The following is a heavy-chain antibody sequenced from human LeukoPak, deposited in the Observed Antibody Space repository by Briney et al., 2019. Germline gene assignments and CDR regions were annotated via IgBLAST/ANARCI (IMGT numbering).Heavy chain of an antibody. CDR2: ISYDGSNK. CDR3: AREGCGSTSCSAYWSFGL. Sequence: PGRSLRLSCAASGFTFSSYAMHWVRQAPGKGLEWVAVISYDGSNKYYADSVKGRFTISRDNSKNTLYLQMNSLRAEDTAVYYCAREGCGSTSCSAYWSFGLWGRGTLVTVSS. J-gene: IGHJ2*01. D-gene: IGHD2-2*01. V-gene: IGHV3-30*04. CDR1: GFTFSSYA.